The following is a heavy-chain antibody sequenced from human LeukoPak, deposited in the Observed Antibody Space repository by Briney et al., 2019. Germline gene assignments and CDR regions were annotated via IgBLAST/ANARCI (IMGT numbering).Heavy chain of an antibody. Sequence: GRSLRLSCAASGFTFDDYAMHWVRQAPGKGLEWVSGISWNSGSIGYADSVKGRFTISRDNAKNTLYLQMNSLRAEDAAVYYCASFGSLAALFDYWGKGTLVTVSS. V-gene: IGHV3-9*01. CDR1: GFTFDDYA. CDR2: ISWNSGSI. CDR3: ASFGSLAALFDY. J-gene: IGHJ4*02. D-gene: IGHD2-15*01.